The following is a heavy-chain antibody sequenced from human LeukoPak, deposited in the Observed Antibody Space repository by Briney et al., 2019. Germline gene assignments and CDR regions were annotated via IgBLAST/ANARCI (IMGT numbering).Heavy chain of an antibody. V-gene: IGHV4-31*03. J-gene: IGHJ4*02. CDR1: GGSISSGAYY. Sequence: PSETLSLTCTVSGGSISSGAYYWSWIRQFPGRGLEWIAYIYHTGNTYYNPSLKSRLTISLDTSNNQFSLKLSSVTAADTAVYYCARGPGGYSGNDNYWGQGTLVTVSS. CDR3: ARGPGGYSGNDNY. CDR2: IYHTGNT. D-gene: IGHD4-23*01.